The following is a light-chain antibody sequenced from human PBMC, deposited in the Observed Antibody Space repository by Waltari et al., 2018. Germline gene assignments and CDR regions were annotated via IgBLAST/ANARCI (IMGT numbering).Light chain of an antibody. CDR2: GAS. Sequence: DIQMTQSPSSLSASVGDTVTVTCRASQNIRTQLNWYQQKTATAPKLLIYGASTLQRGVPSRFSGSASGTDFTLTVTNLQPDDFAVYFCQQSFSSPWTFGQGTKVEIK. CDR1: QNIRTQ. V-gene: IGKV1-39*01. CDR3: QQSFSSPWT. J-gene: IGKJ1*01.